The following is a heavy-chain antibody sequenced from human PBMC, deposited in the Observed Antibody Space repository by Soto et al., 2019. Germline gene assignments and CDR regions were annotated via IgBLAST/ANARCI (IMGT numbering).Heavy chain of an antibody. CDR3: ARGYGGDAGGLDV. V-gene: IGHV3-33*01. J-gene: IGHJ6*02. D-gene: IGHD2-21*02. Sequence: QVQLAESGGGVVQPGRSLRLSCAASGFTFSTYGMHWVRQAPGKGLEWVSIIWYDGSNKNYADSVKGRFTISRDNSKNTLYLQMNSLRAEDTAMYYCARGYGGDAGGLDVWGQGTTVTVSS. CDR2: IWYDGSNK. CDR1: GFTFSTYG.